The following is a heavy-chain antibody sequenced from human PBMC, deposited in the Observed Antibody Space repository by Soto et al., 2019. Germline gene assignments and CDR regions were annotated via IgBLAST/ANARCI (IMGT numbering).Heavy chain of an antibody. CDR3: AKLGGYCGGPTCYGHYARAV. V-gene: IGHV4-39*01. CDR2: INYSGST. D-gene: IGHD2-21*01. J-gene: IGHJ6*04. Sequence: PSETLSLTCTVSGVSISSPDSFWGWIRQPPGKGLEWIGNINYSGSTYYNPSLQSRLTISVDTSNNQFSLTLSSVTAADTAVYYCAKLGGYCGGPTCYGHYARAVGAKGTTVPVSS. CDR1: GVSISSPDSF.